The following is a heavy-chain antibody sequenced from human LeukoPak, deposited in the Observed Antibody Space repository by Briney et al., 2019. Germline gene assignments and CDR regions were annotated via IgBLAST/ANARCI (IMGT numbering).Heavy chain of an antibody. CDR1: GYTFTGYY. Sequence: ASVNVSCKASGYTFTGYYMHWVRQAPGQGLEWMGWINPNSGGTNYAQKFQGRVTMTRDTSISTAYMELSRLRSDDTAVYYCARSLLGYCSSTSCSPGVGWFDPWGQGTMVTVSS. J-gene: IGHJ5*02. CDR2: INPNSGGT. D-gene: IGHD2-2*01. V-gene: IGHV1-2*02. CDR3: ARSLLGYCSSTSCSPGVGWFDP.